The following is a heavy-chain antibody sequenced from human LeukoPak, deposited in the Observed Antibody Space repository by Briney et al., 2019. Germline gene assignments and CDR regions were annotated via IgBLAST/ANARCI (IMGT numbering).Heavy chain of an antibody. CDR1: GFSFGTYW. V-gene: IGHV3-7*04. CDR3: ARAINYNFDQ. Sequence: PGKSLRLSCAASGFSFGTYWMTCVRQAPGKGVEWVANINPDGSGTYHVDSVKGRFTISRDNAKNSLYLQMTSLRAEDTAVYYCARAINYNFDQWGQGTLVTVSS. J-gene: IGHJ4*02. D-gene: IGHD4-11*01. CDR2: INPDGSGT.